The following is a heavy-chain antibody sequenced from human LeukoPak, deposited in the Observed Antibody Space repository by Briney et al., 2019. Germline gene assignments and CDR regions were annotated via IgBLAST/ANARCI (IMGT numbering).Heavy chain of an antibody. CDR1: GFTFSSYS. D-gene: IGHD1-26*01. CDR2: TSDRGDYT. CDR3: ARSDPEFGSPFDY. Sequence: GGSLRLSCAASGFTFSSYSMSWVRQAPGKGLEWVSGTSDRGDYTYYADSVKGRFTISRDNSKNTLYLQMNSLRAEDTAVYYCARSDPEFGSPFDYWGQGTLVTVSS. J-gene: IGHJ4*02. V-gene: IGHV3-23*01.